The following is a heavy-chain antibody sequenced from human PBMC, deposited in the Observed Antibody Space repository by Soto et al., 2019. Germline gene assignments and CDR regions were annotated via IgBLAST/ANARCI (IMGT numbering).Heavy chain of an antibody. CDR2: ISGSSTYI. D-gene: IGHD6-13*01. Sequence: GGSLRLSCAASGFTFSSDTMNWVRQAPGKGLEWVSSISGSSTYIYYADSLKGRFTISRDNAKNSLYLQMNSLRAEDTAVYYCARDRVEREAAAGTGFVPWGQGTLVTVST. CDR1: GFTFSSDT. CDR3: ARDRVEREAAAGTGFVP. V-gene: IGHV3-21*01. J-gene: IGHJ5*02.